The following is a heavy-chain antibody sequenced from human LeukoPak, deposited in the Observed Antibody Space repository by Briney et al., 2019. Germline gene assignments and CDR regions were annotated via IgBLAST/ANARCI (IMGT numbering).Heavy chain of an antibody. Sequence: PSETLSLTCTVSGGSISSYYWSWIRQLPGKGLEWIGYIYYSGSTNYNPSLKSRVTISVDTSKNQFSLKLSSVTAADTAVYYCARYGGYGHYWGQGTLVTVSS. CDR1: GGSISSYY. J-gene: IGHJ4*02. CDR2: IYYSGST. V-gene: IGHV4-59*01. CDR3: ARYGGYGHY. D-gene: IGHD5-12*01.